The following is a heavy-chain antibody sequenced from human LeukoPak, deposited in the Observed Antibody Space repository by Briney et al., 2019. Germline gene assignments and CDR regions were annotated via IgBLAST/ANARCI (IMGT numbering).Heavy chain of an antibody. Sequence: RGGSLRLSRAASGFTFIDYAMNWVRQAPGKGLEWVSHINRDSSTIYYAESVKGRFTISRDNAKNSLYLQMNSLSDEDTAVYYCARGRRDGYNRWGQGTLVTVSS. J-gene: IGHJ4*02. V-gene: IGHV3-48*02. CDR1: GFTFIDYA. D-gene: IGHD5-24*01. CDR3: ARGRRDGYNR. CDR2: INRDSSTI.